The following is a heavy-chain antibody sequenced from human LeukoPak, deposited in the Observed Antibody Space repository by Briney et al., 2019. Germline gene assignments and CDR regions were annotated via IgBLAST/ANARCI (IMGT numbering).Heavy chain of an antibody. CDR3: VRERFNNDYEA. J-gene: IGHJ5*02. D-gene: IGHD3-22*01. Sequence: GGSLRLSCAASGFTVGSGRRMSWVRQAPGEGLEWISTIYSDDATNYGDSVKGRFTISRDNSRNTLDLQMNSLRVEGTAVYYCVRERFNNDYEAWGQGILVTVSS. CDR1: GFTVGSGR. CDR2: IYSDDAT. V-gene: IGHV3-53*01.